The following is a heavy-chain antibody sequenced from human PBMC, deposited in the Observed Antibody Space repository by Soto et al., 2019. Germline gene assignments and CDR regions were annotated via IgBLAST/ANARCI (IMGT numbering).Heavy chain of an antibody. CDR3: TRYDVLCHGGRCYEVLLDD. J-gene: IGHJ6*04. D-gene: IGHD2-15*01. CDR2: IQSGGPT. V-gene: IGHV3-66*01. Sequence: PGGSLRLSCAASGFTVSSKYMSWVRQSPGKGLEWVSLIQSGGPTYYADSVKGRFTISRDTSENTVHLQMDSLRAGDTAVYYCTRYDVLCHGGRCYEVLLDDWGKGHTVTVSS. CDR1: GFTVSSKY.